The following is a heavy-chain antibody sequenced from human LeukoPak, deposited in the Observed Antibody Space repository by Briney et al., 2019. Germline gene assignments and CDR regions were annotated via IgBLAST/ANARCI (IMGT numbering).Heavy chain of an antibody. D-gene: IGHD2-15*01. J-gene: IGHJ4*02. V-gene: IGHV3-30*03. CDR2: ISYDGSNK. CDR3: ARDRRYCGGGSCYFDYFFDY. CDR1: GFTFSSYG. Sequence: GGSLRLSCAASGFTFSSYGMHWVRQAPGKGLEWVAVISYDGSNKYYADSVKGRFTISRDNSKNTLYLQMNSLRAEDSALYFCARDRRYCGGGSCYFDYFFDYWGQGTLVTVSS.